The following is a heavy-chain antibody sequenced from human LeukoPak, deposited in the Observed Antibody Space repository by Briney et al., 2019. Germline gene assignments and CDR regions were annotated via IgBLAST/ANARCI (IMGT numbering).Heavy chain of an antibody. Sequence: SETLSLTCAVYGGSFSGYYWSWIRQPPGKGLEWIGEINHSGSTNYNPSLKSRVTISEDTSKNQFSLKLSSVTAADTAVYYCARGRYVWGSYRAYFDYWGQGTLVTVSS. CDR3: ARGRYVWGSYRAYFDY. D-gene: IGHD3-16*02. CDR1: GGSFSGYY. CDR2: INHSGST. J-gene: IGHJ4*02. V-gene: IGHV4-34*01.